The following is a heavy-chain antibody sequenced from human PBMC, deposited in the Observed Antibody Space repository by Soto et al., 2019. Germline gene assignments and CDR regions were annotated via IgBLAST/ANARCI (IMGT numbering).Heavy chain of an antibody. V-gene: IGHV3-9*01. CDR1: GFTFDDYA. CDR2: ISWNSGSI. Sequence: GGSLRLSCAASGFTFDDYAMHWVRQAPGKGLEWVSGISWNSGSIGYADSVKGRFTISRDNAKNSLYLQMNSLRAEDTALYYCAKARRGYSYGWGLDYWGQGTLVTVSS. D-gene: IGHD5-18*01. J-gene: IGHJ4*02. CDR3: AKARRGYSYGWGLDY.